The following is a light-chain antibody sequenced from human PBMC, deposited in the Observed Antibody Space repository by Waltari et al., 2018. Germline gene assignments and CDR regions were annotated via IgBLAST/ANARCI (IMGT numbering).Light chain of an antibody. Sequence: DIQMTQSPSTLSASVGDRVTITCRASQSISSWLAWYQQKPGKAPKLLIYKASSLESGVASRFSGSGSGTEFTLTISSRQPDEFATYYCQQYNSYSGTFGQGTKVEIK. J-gene: IGKJ1*01. CDR3: QQYNSYSGT. CDR2: KAS. V-gene: IGKV1-5*03. CDR1: QSISSW.